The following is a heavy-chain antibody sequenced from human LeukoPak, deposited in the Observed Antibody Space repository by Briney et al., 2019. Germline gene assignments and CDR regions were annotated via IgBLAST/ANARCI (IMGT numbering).Heavy chain of an antibody. CDR3: ARESRFLEWLSFDY. Sequence: ASVKVSCKASGYTFTGYYMHWVRQAPGQGLEWMGWINPNSGGTNYAQKFQGRVTMTRDTSISTAYMELSRLRSDDTAVYYCARESRFLEWLSFDYWGQGTLVTVSS. CDR1: GYTFTGYY. D-gene: IGHD3-3*01. V-gene: IGHV1-2*02. CDR2: INPNSGGT. J-gene: IGHJ4*02.